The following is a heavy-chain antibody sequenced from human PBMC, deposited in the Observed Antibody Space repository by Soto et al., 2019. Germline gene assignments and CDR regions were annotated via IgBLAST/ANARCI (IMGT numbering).Heavy chain of an antibody. Sequence: ASVKVSCKTYGYDFTNYGINWVRQAPGQGLEWMGWISAYNGNTVYAQNFRGGATLTTDTSTGSAYMELRSLRSDDTAVYYCVNAISSTTSDHYFGQGTLVTVSS. D-gene: IGHD2-8*01. J-gene: IGHJ4*02. CDR3: VNAISSTTSDHY. CDR2: ISAYNGNT. CDR1: GYDFTNYG. V-gene: IGHV1-18*01.